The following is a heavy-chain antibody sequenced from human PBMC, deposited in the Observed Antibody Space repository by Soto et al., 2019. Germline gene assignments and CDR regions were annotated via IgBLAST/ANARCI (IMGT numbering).Heavy chain of an antibody. J-gene: IGHJ3*02. Sequence: EVQLVESGGGQVKPGGSLRLSCAASGFSFSTYSMNWVRQAPGKGLEWVSSIHSSSRYIYYADSVKGRFTISRDNAKNSLFLQMSSQRAEDTAVYYCARGSQNFWMREDAFDIWGQGTMVSVSS. CDR1: GFSFSTYS. V-gene: IGHV3-21*01. CDR2: IHSSSRYI. D-gene: IGHD3-3*01. CDR3: ARGSQNFWMREDAFDI.